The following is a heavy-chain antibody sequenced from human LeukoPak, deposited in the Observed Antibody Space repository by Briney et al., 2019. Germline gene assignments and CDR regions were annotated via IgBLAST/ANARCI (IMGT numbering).Heavy chain of an antibody. CDR3: ARAYSRSYSHFDD. J-gene: IGHJ4*02. CDR1: GGSISGYY. Sequence: PSETLSLTCTVSGGSISGYYWSWIRQPPGKGLEWIGYIYTSGSTNYNPSLKSRVTISVDTSKNQFSLRLSSVTAADTAMYFCARAYSRSYSHFDDWGQGTLVTVSS. CDR2: IYTSGST. V-gene: IGHV4-4*09. D-gene: IGHD1-26*01.